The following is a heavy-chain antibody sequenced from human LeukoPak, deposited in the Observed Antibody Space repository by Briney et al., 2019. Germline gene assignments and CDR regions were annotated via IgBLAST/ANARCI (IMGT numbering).Heavy chain of an antibody. V-gene: IGHV4-39*07. CDR3: ARGVQYAGWIQLWLNAFDI. D-gene: IGHD5-18*01. CDR1: GGSISSSSYY. CDR2: IYYSGST. Sequence: MTSETLSLTCTASGGSISSSSYYWGWIHQPPGKGLEWIGSIYYSGSTYYNPSLKSRVTISVDTSKNQFSLKLSSVTAADTAVYYCARGVQYAGWIQLWLNAFDIWGQGTMVTVSS. J-gene: IGHJ3*02.